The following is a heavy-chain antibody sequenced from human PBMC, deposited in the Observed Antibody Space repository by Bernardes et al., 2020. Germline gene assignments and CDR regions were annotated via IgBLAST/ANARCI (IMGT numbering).Heavy chain of an antibody. CDR2: IYYSGST. D-gene: IGHD2-8*01. CDR3: ARHQTNGANVLRRAWYFDY. V-gene: IGHV4-39*01. J-gene: IGHJ4*02. Sequence: SETLSLTCTVSGGSISSSSYYWGWIRQPPGKGLEWIGSIYYSGSTYYNPSLKSRVTISVDTSKNQFSLKLSSVTAADTAVYYCARHQTNGANVLRRAWYFDYWGQGTLVTVSS. CDR1: GGSISSSSYY.